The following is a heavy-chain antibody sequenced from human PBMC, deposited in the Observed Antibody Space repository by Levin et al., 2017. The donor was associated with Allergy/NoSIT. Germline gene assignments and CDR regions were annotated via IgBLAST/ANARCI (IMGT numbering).Heavy chain of an antibody. CDR3: ARVLVVIKTYSFDY. D-gene: IGHD3-22*01. CDR2: IYYSGST. Sequence: LRLSCTVSGDSISSGDYYWSWIRQPPGKGLEWIGYIYYSGSTYYNPSLKSRVTISVDTSKNQFSLKLSSVTAADTAVYYCARVLVVIKTYSFDYWGQGTLVTVSS. CDR1: GDSISSGDYY. J-gene: IGHJ4*02. V-gene: IGHV4-30-4*01.